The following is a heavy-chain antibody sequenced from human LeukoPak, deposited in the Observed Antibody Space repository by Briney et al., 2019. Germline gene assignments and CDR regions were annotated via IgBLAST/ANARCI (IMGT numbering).Heavy chain of an antibody. CDR1: GFNFNTYE. V-gene: IGHV3-48*03. D-gene: IGHD3-22*01. J-gene: IGHJ2*01. Sequence: PGGSLRLSCAASGFNFNTYEMNWVRQAPGKGLEWVSYICGRGTTKYYADSVKGRFTISRDSAENSLYLQMNDLRAEDTAVYYCARDKVYYYDSSGYSYYWYFDLWGRGTLVTVSS. CDR2: ICGRGTTK. CDR3: ARDKVYYYDSSGYSYYWYFDL.